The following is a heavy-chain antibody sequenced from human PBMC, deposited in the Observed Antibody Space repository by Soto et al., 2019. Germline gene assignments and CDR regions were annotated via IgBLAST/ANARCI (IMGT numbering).Heavy chain of an antibody. CDR1: GGSFSGYY. CDR3: AREVGVVPDGNPAANWFDP. CDR2: INHSGST. Sequence: SETLSLTCAVYGGSFSGYYWSWIRQPPGKGLEWIGEINHSGSTNYNPSLKSRVTISVDTSKNQFSLKLSSVTAADTAVYYCAREVGVVPDGNPAANWFDPWGQGTLVTVSS. D-gene: IGHD3-10*01. J-gene: IGHJ5*02. V-gene: IGHV4-34*01.